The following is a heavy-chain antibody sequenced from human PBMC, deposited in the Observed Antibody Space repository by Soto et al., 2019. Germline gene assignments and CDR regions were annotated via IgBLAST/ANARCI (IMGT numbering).Heavy chain of an antibody. CDR3: ARDRVESGYPEYFQH. CDR1: GFTVSSNY. Sequence: PGGSLRLSCAASGFTVSSNYMSWVRQAPGKGLGWVSVIYSGGSTYYADSVKGRFTISGDNSKNTLYLQMNSLRAEDTAVYYCARDRVESGYPEYFQHWGQGTLVTVSS. V-gene: IGHV3-53*01. J-gene: IGHJ1*01. D-gene: IGHD3-22*01. CDR2: IYSGGST.